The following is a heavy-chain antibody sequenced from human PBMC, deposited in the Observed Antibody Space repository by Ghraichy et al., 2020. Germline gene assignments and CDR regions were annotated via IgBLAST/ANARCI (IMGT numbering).Heavy chain of an antibody. CDR1: GFTFSYSS. Sequence: GESLNISCAASGFTFSYSSMNWVRQAPGKGLEWVSYISSSSSTIYYADSVKGRFTISRDNAKSSLFLQMNSLRAEDTAVYYCAKPYTANYAGHATIDYWGQGTLVTVSS. CDR3: AKPYTANYAGHATIDY. V-gene: IGHV3-48*04. D-gene: IGHD4/OR15-4a*01. CDR2: ISSSSSTI. J-gene: IGHJ4*02.